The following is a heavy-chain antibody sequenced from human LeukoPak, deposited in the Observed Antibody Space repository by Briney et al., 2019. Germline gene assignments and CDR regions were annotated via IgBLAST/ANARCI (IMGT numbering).Heavy chain of an antibody. J-gene: IGHJ4*02. CDR3: AKDFNYDSSGSRGYFDY. CDR1: GFTFSSYG. D-gene: IGHD3-22*01. V-gene: IGHV3-23*01. Sequence: PGGSLRLPCAASGFTFSSYGMSWVRQAPGKGLEWVSAISGSGGSTYYADSVKGRFTISRDNSKNTLYLQMNSLRAEDTAVYYCAKDFNYDSSGSRGYFDYWGQGTLVTVSS. CDR2: ISGSGGST.